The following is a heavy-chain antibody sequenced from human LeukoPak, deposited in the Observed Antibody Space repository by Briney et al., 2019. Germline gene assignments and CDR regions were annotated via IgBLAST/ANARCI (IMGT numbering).Heavy chain of an antibody. D-gene: IGHD3-16*01. Sequence: GGSLRLSCAASGFTFSSYGMHWVRQSPGKGLEWVAFIRYDGSSKYYADSVKGRFTISRDNSKNTLYLQMNSLRVEDTAVYYCVCLGLGGLSLDWGQGTLVTVSS. J-gene: IGHJ4*02. CDR2: IRYDGSSK. V-gene: IGHV3-30*02. CDR3: VCLGLGGLSLD. CDR1: GFTFSSYG.